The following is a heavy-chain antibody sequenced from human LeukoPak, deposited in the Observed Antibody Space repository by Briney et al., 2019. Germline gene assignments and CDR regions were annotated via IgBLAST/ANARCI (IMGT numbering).Heavy chain of an antibody. CDR3: ASYPRSVPAPPFDY. V-gene: IGHV1-2*02. CDR1: GYTFTAQY. Sequence: ASVKVSCKASGYTFTAQYMHWVRQAPGQGLEWMGWINPSNGDTKYAQNFLGRVTMTRDTSTTTAYMELRSLRSDDTAVYFCASYPRSVPAPPFDYWGQGTLVTVSS. J-gene: IGHJ4*02. D-gene: IGHD3-10*02. CDR2: INPSNGDT.